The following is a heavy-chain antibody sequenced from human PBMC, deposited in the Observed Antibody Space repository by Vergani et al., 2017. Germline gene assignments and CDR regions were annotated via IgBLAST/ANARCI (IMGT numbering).Heavy chain of an antibody. CDR1: GYTFSDHY. D-gene: IGHD4-17*01. Sequence: EVQLVQSGAEVKKPGATMYISCKVSGYTFSDHYMHWVKQAPGKGLEWMGLVDPEDGETIYAEKFKGRVTIAADTSTDTAHLELSSLRSEGTAVYYCATPQTVTTGGMEVWGQGTTVIVSS. CDR2: VDPEDGET. J-gene: IGHJ6*02. V-gene: IGHV1-69-2*01. CDR3: ATPQTVTTGGMEV.